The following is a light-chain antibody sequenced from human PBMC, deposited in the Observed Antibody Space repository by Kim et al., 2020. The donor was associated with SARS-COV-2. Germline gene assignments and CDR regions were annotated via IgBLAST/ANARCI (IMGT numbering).Light chain of an antibody. CDR1: QTVDRSY. CDR2: GAS. Sequence: EIVLTQSPGTLSLSPGERATLPCRASQTVDRSYLAWYQQKPGQAPRLLIYGASSRATGIPDRFSGSGSGTDFTLTISRLEPEDFAVYYCQQYGISPYTFGPGTKLEIK. J-gene: IGKJ2*01. V-gene: IGKV3-20*01. CDR3: QQYGISPYT.